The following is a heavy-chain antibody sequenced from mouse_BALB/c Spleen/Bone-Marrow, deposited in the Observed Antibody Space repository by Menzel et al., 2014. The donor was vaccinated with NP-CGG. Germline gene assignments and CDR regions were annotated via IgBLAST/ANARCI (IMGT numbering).Heavy chain of an antibody. D-gene: IGHD4-1*01. J-gene: IGHJ4*01. CDR1: GFNIKDTY. CDR3: ARWEYYAMDD. Sequence: VQLQQSGAELVKPGASVKLSCTASGFNIKDTYMHWVKQRPEQGLEWIGRIDPANGNTKYDPKFQGKATITAVTSSNTAYLQLSSLTSEDTAVYYCARWEYYAMDDWGQGTSVTVSS. V-gene: IGHV14-3*02. CDR2: IDPANGNT.